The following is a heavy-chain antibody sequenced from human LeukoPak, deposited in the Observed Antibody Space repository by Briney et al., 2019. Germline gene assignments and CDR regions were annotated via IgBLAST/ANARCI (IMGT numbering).Heavy chain of an antibody. D-gene: IGHD3-9*01. CDR1: GASISSGSYY. Sequence: KPSETLSLTCTVSGASISSGSYYWGWIRQPPGKGLEWIGYIYYTGSANYNPSLQSRVPISVDTSKNQFSLKLRSVTAADTAVYYYARVSDIQTGCHNAHFDYWGQGTLVTVSS. V-gene: IGHV4-61*01. CDR3: ARVSDIQTGCHNAHFDY. J-gene: IGHJ4*02. CDR2: IYYTGSA.